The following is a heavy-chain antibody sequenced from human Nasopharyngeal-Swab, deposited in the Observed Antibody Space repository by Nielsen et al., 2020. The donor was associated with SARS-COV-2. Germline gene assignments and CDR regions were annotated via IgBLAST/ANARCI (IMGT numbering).Heavy chain of an antibody. CDR1: GGSVSSGSYY. J-gene: IGHJ6*03. V-gene: IGHV4-61*01. Sequence: SETLSLTCTVSGGSVSSGSYYWSWIRQPPGKGLEWIGYIYYSGSTNYNPSLKSRVTISVDTSKNQFSLKLSSVTAADTAVYYCARLRRDGRLKSPYYYYYMDVWGKGTTVTVSS. CDR3: ARLRRDGRLKSPYYYYYMDV. CDR2: IYYSGST. D-gene: IGHD3-16*01.